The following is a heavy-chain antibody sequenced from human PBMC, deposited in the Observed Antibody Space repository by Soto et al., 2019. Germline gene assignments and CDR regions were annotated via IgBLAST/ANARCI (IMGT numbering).Heavy chain of an antibody. J-gene: IGHJ5*02. CDR2: ISYDGSDK. Sequence: QVQLVDSGGGVVQPGRSLRLSCAASGFTFSSYGMHWVRQAPGKGLEWVAVISYDGSDKYYADSVKGRFTISRDNSKNTLYLQMNSLRPEDTAGYSCAKGVRAEAGNHNWFDPWGQGTLVTVSS. CDR1: GFTFSSYG. CDR3: AKGVRAEAGNHNWFDP. V-gene: IGHV3-30*18. D-gene: IGHD6-19*01.